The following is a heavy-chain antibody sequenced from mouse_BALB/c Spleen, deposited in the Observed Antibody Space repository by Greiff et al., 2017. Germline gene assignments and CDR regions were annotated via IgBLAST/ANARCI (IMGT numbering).Heavy chain of an antibody. J-gene: IGHJ2*01. CDR3: ARGITTVVATRYYFDY. CDR2: ISTYYGDA. CDR1: GYTFTDYA. V-gene: IGHV1S137*01. Sequence: QVQLKESGAELVRPGVSVKISCKGSGYTFTDYAMHWVKQSHAKSLEWIGVISTYYGDASYNQKFKGKATMTVDKSSSTAYMELARLTSEDSAIYYCARGITTVVATRYYFDYWGQGTTLTVSS. D-gene: IGHD1-1*01.